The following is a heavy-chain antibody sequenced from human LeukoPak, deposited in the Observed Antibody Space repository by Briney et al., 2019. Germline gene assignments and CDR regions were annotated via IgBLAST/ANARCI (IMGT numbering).Heavy chain of an antibody. CDR1: GFTFSSYW. J-gene: IGHJ5*02. V-gene: IGHV3-74*03. D-gene: IGHD3-10*01. CDR3: ARGPRFGELLWHWFDP. Sequence: PGGSLRLSCAASGFTFSSYWMHWVRQTPGKGLVWVSRINSDGSITTYADSVKGRFTISRDNAKNSLYLQMNSLRAEDTAVYHCARGPRFGELLWHWFDPWGQGTLVTVSS. CDR2: INSDGSIT.